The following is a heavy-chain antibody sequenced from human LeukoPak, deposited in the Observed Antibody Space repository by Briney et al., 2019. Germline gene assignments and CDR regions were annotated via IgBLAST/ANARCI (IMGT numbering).Heavy chain of an antibody. CDR3: AREIAAAGIQGSQT. Sequence: SVKVSCKASGRTFISYTISWVRQAPGQGLEWMGRTIPILGIANYAQKFQGRVTITADKSTSTAYMELSRLRSEDTAVYYCAREIAAAGIQGSQTWGQGTLVTVSS. V-gene: IGHV1-69*02. J-gene: IGHJ5*02. CDR2: TIPILGIA. CDR1: GRTFISYT. D-gene: IGHD6-13*01.